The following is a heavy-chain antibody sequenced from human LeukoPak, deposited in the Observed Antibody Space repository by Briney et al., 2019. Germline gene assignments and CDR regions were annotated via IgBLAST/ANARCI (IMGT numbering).Heavy chain of an antibody. Sequence: GGSLRLSCADSGNYWMHWVRQAPGNGLVWVPHINSDGSWTSYADSVKGRFTITKDNAKHTVYLQMNSVRDEDTGVYYCVSFYETYWGRGTLVTVSS. CDR1: GNYW. CDR3: VSFYETY. CDR2: INSDGSWT. D-gene: IGHD2/OR15-2a*01. V-gene: IGHV3-74*01. J-gene: IGHJ4*02.